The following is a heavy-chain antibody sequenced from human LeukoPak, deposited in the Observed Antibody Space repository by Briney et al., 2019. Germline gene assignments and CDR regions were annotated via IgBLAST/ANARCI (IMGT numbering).Heavy chain of an antibody. CDR3: ARGRPRRGYSYGYNPHTFDY. V-gene: IGHV4-34*01. CDR2: INHSGST. D-gene: IGHD5-18*01. J-gene: IGHJ4*02. CDR1: GGSFSGYY. Sequence: KPSETLSLTCAVYGGSFSGYYWSWIRQPPGKGREWIGEINHSGSTNYNPSLKSRVTISVDTSKNQFSLKLSSVSAADTAVYYCARGRPRRGYSYGYNPHTFDYWGQGTLVTVSS.